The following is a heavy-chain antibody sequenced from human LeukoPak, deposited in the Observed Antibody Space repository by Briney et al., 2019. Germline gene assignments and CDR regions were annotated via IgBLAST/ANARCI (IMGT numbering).Heavy chain of an antibody. CDR1: GFSLSTSGVG. CDR3: AHLIRSNWFDP. D-gene: IGHD1-14*01. Sequence: SGPTLEKPTQTLTLTCTFSGFSLSTSGVGVGWIRQPPGKALEWLALIYWDDDRRYSPSLKSRLTITKDTSKNQVVLTMTNMDPVDTATYYCAHLIRSNWFDPWGQGTLVTVSS. V-gene: IGHV2-5*02. J-gene: IGHJ5*02. CDR2: IYWDDDR.